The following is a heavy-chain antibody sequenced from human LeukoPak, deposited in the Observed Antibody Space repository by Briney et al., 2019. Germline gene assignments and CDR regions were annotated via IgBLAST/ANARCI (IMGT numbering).Heavy chain of an antibody. CDR1: GFTFSSYG. Sequence: GGSLRLSCAASGFTFSSYGMHWVRQAPGKGLEWVAVIWYDGSNKYYADSVKGRFTISRDNSKNTLYLQMNSLRAEDTAVYYCARAPVVVVAATRVDGMDVWGRRTTVTVSS. D-gene: IGHD2-15*01. V-gene: IGHV3-33*01. J-gene: IGHJ6*02. CDR3: ARAPVVVVAATRVDGMDV. CDR2: IWYDGSNK.